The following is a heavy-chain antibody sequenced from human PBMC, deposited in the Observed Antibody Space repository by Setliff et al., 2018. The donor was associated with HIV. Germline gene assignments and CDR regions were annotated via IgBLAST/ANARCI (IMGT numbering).Heavy chain of an antibody. D-gene: IGHD3-3*01. V-gene: IGHV4-39*01. CDR3: ARSKTFYDFWGGYYTHGAFKI. J-gene: IGHJ3*02. CDR1: RGSFTSRSYY. CDR2: IFYSGIT. Sequence: TLSLTCTVSRGSFTSRSYYWGWIRQPPGKGLEWIGSIFYSGITYYNPSLKSRVTISVDTSKNQFSLNLTSVTAADTAVYYCARSKTFYDFWGGYYTHGAFKIWGLGTVVTVSS.